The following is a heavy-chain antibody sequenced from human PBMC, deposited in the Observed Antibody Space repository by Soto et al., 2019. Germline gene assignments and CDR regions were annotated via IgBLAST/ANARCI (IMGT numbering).Heavy chain of an antibody. CDR3: ARDLRPYSYGRNNWFDP. V-gene: IGHV3-64*01. CDR1: GFTFSSYA. J-gene: IGHJ5*02. CDR2: ISSNGGST. Sequence: GGSLRLSCAASGFTFSSYAMHWVRQAPGKGLEYVSAISSNGGSTYYANSVKGRFTISRDNSKNTLYLQMGSLRAEDMAVYYCARDLRPYSYGRNNWFDPWGQGTLVTVSS. D-gene: IGHD5-18*01.